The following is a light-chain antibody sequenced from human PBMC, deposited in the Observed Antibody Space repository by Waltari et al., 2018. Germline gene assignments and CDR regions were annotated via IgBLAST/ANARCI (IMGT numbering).Light chain of an antibody. CDR3: QQYAGPSLP. J-gene: IGKJ1*01. CDR1: RSISDW. CDR2: KAS. V-gene: IGKV1-5*03. Sequence: DTQMTQSRSTLSAYVGDRVSIPCPASRSISDWFAWYQQKPGKAPKLLIYKASNLKSGVPSRFRGSGSGTEFTLTISCLQPYDFATYFCQQYAGPSLPFGQGTKVDIK.